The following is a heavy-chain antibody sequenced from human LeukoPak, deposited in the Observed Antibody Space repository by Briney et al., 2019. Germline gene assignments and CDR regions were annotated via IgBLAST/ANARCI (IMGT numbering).Heavy chain of an antibody. CDR2: ISGSGGRS. D-gene: IGHD3-16*01. J-gene: IGHJ4*02. CDR1: GFXFSSYA. V-gene: IGHV3-23*01. CDR3: ARGKEGVDY. Sequence: PGGSLRLSCAASGFXFSSYAISWARQAPGKGLEWVSAISGSGGRSYYADSVKGRFTISRDNSKNTLYLQMNSLRAEDTAVYYCARGKEGVDYWGQGTLVTVSS.